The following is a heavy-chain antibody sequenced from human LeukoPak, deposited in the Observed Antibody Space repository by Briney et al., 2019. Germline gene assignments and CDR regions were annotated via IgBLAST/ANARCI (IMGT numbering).Heavy chain of an antibody. J-gene: IGHJ6*02. V-gene: IGHV3-23*01. Sequence: GGSLTLSCAASRFILSSYCMSWVRHAPGKGLEWVSIISGSGGSTFYADSVKGRFTISRDNSKNTLYLQMNRLRAEDTAVYYCAKGGSGSYHYYIGIDVWGQGTTVSVS. D-gene: IGHD3-10*01. CDR1: RFILSSYC. CDR2: ISGSGGST. CDR3: AKGGSGSYHYYIGIDV.